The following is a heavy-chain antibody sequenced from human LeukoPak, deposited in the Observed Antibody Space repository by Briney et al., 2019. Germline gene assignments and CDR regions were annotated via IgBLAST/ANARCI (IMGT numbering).Heavy chain of an antibody. V-gene: IGHV1-46*01. Sequence: ASVKVSCKASGYTFTSYYMHWVRQAPGQGLEWMGIINPSGGSTSYAQKFQGRVTMTRDMSTSTVYMELSSLRSEDTAVYYCARESVGGYWYMVPLALSLTMDVWGKGTTVTVSS. J-gene: IGHJ6*03. CDR3: ARESVGGYWYMVPLALSLTMDV. CDR1: GYTFTSYY. D-gene: IGHD2-8*02. CDR2: INPSGGST.